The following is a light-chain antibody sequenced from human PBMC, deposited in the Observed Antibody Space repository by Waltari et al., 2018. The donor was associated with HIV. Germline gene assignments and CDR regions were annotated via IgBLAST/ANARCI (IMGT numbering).Light chain of an antibody. J-gene: IGLJ2*01. CDR2: DVS. CDR1: SSDSGGFKS. Sequence: QSALTQPASVSGSPGQSITISCTGTSSDSGGFKSVSWYQQSPGKAPKLIIYDVSYRPSGVSNRCSCSKSGNTASLTISGLQAEDEADYYCGSSMTNVNMDVFGGGTKLTVL. CDR3: GSSMTNVNMDV. V-gene: IGLV2-14*03.